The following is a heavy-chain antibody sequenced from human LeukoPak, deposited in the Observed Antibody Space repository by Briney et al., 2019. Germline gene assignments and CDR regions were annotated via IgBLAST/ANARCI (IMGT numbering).Heavy chain of an antibody. CDR2: IYYSGST. D-gene: IGHD1-26*01. V-gene: IGHV4-59*01. CDR1: GGSISSYY. Sequence: PSETLSLTCTVSGGSISSYYWSWIRQPPGKGLEWIGYIYYSGSTNYNPSLKSRVTISVDTSKNQFSLKLSSVTAADTAVYYCASSRGGATTSTDFDYWGQGTLVTVSS. J-gene: IGHJ4*02. CDR3: ASSRGGATTSTDFDY.